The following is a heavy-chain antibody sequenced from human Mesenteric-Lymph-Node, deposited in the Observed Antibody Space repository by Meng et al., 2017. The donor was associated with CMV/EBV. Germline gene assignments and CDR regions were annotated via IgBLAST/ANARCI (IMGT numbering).Heavy chain of an antibody. CDR2: IIPIFGLA. V-gene: IGHV1-69*04. CDR3: ARLRYSTSSRTHKYYYGMDV. D-gene: IGHD6-6*01. Sequence: SVKVSCKASGGTFSSYAVTWVRQAPGQGLEWMGRIIPIFGLANYAQKLQGRVTMTADKSTSTAYMELSSLRSEDTALYYCARLRYSTSSRTHKYYYGMDVWGQGTTVTVSS. CDR1: GGTFSSYA. J-gene: IGHJ6*02.